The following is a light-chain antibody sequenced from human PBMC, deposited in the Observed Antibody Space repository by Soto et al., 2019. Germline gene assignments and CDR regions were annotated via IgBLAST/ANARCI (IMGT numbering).Light chain of an antibody. CDR3: QQYNSYST. J-gene: IGKJ1*01. CDR1: QSISSW. CDR2: KAS. Sequence: EIVMTQSPSTLSVSPGDIATLSCRASQSISSWLAWYQQKPGKAPKLLIYKASSLESGVPSRFSGSGSGTEFTLTISSLQPDDFATYYCQQYNSYSTFGQGTKVDIK. V-gene: IGKV1-5*03.